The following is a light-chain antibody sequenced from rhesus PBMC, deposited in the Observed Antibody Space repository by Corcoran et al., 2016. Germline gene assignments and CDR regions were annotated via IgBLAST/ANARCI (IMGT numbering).Light chain of an antibody. CDR3: LQYSSSPLT. J-gene: IGKJ4*01. V-gene: IGKV1-22*01. CDR1: QSISSW. Sequence: DIQMTQSPSSLSASVGDTVTITCRASQSISSWLDWYQQKPGKAPKLLIYKASSLRSGVPSRFSGIGARTDFTLTITSLQPEDFASYYCLQYSSSPLTFGGGTKVEIK. CDR2: KAS.